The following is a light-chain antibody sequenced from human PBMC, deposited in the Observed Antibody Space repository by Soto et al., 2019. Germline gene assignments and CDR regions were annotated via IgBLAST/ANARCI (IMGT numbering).Light chain of an antibody. Sequence: QSVFTQPPSVSAAPGQKVTISCSGSSSNIGNNYVSWYQQLPGTAPKLLIYDNNKRPSGIPDRFSGSKSGTSATLGITGLQTGDEADYYCGTWDSSLSAGYVVFGGGTKVTVL. CDR3: GTWDSSLSAGYVV. CDR2: DNN. CDR1: SSNIGNNY. J-gene: IGLJ2*01. V-gene: IGLV1-51*01.